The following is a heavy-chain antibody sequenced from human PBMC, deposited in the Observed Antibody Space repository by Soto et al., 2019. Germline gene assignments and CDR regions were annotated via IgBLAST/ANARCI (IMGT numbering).Heavy chain of an antibody. CDR2: INPNSGGT. CDR3: ARVSLDFGSFYGMDV. Sequence: ASVKVSCKASGYTFTGYYMHWVRQAPGQGLEWMGWINPNSGGTNYAQKFQGWVTMTRDTSISTAYMELSRLRSDGTAVYYCARVSLDFGSFYGMDVWGQGTTVTVSS. J-gene: IGHJ6*02. CDR1: GYTFTGYY. D-gene: IGHD3-3*01. V-gene: IGHV1-2*04.